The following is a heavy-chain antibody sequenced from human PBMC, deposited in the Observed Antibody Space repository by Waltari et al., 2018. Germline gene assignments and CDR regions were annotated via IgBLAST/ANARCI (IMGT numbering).Heavy chain of an antibody. D-gene: IGHD4-17*01. CDR2: ISGSGGST. V-gene: IGHV3-23*01. CDR1: GFTFSDYA. J-gene: IGHJ4*02. CDR3: AKDADNDNYGLFDY. Sequence: EVQLLESGGGLVQPGGSLRLSCGASGFTFSDYAMTWVRQAPGKGLEWGAGISGSGGSTSYADSVRGRFTIARDNSQNKLYLQMNSLRAEDAALYYCAKDADNDNYGLFDYWGQGTLVTVSS.